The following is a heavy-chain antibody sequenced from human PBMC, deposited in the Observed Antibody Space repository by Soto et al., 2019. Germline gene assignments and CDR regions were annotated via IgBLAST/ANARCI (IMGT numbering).Heavy chain of an antibody. J-gene: IGHJ6*02. CDR1: GGSISSGGYS. CDR3: ARGGGMYYYYGMDV. D-gene: IGHD1-26*01. Sequence: PSETLSLTCAVSGGSISSGGYSWSWIRQPPGKGLEWIGEINHSGSTNYNPSLKSRVTISVDTSKNQFSLKLSSVTAAYTAVYYCARGGGMYYYYGMDVWGQGTTVTVSS. V-gene: IGHV4-30-2*01. CDR2: INHSGST.